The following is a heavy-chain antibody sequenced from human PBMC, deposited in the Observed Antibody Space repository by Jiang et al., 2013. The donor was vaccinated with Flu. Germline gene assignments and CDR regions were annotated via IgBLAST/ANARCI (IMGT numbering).Heavy chain of an antibody. J-gene: IGHJ4*02. D-gene: IGHD3-9*01. V-gene: IGHV4-59*08. CDR1: GGSISTYY. CDR2: ISNAGST. Sequence: GLVKPSETLSLTCTVSGGSISTYYWTWIRQAPGKGLEWIAYISNAGSTNYNPSLESRVAMSVDTSKNQFSLKLSSVTAADTAVYYCASNYDILTGYDYWGQGTLVTVSS. CDR3: ASNYDILTGYDY.